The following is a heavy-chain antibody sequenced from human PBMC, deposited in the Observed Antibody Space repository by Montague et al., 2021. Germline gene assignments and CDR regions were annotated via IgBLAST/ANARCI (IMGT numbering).Heavy chain of an antibody. Sequence: GTLSLTCTVSGDSISSKYFWSWVRQPLGKGLEWIGEIYHGTTSYSPSLKGRLTVSMDTSKNQFSLKLSSVTAADTAIYYCAVGSESAWELHHHWGQGILVTVSS. CDR1: GDSISSKYF. J-gene: IGHJ5*02. D-gene: IGHD1-7*01. CDR2: IYHGTT. V-gene: IGHV4-4*02. CDR3: AVGSESAWELHHH.